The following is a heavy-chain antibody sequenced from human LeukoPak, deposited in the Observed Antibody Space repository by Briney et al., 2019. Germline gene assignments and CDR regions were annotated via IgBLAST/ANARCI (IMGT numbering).Heavy chain of an antibody. D-gene: IGHD6-13*01. J-gene: IGHJ4*02. CDR1: GFTFSSYW. CDR2: IKEDGSEK. Sequence: GGSLRLSCAASGFTFSSYWMTWFRQAPGKGLEWVANIKEDGSEKYYLDSVRGRFTISRDSAKNSLYLQMNSLRAEDTAVYYCARARGYFDYWGQGTLVTVSS. CDR3: ARARGYFDY. V-gene: IGHV3-7*04.